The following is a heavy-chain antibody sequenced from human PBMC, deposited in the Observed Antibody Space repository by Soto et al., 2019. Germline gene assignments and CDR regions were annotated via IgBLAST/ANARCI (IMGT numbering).Heavy chain of an antibody. J-gene: IGHJ2*01. Sequence: EVQLVESGGGLVQPGGSLRLSCAASGFRFSSYSMTWVRQAPGKGPEWVSYIDHSSSSVRYVDSVEGRFTISRDNANDSLSLQMNSLRVEDTAMYYCAVGIAVARGYFDLWGRGTLVTVSS. V-gene: IGHV3-48*04. CDR3: AVGIAVARGYFDL. CDR1: GFRFSSYS. CDR2: IDHSSSSV. D-gene: IGHD6-19*01.